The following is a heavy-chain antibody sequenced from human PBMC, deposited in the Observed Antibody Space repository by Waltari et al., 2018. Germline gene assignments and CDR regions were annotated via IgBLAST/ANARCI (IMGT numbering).Heavy chain of an antibody. J-gene: IGHJ6*02. CDR3: ARVPVSYYGMDV. Sequence: QLQLQESGPGLVKPSETLSLTCTVSGGSISSSSYYWGWIRQPPGKGLEWIGSIYYSGSTYYNPSLKSRVTISVDTSKNQFSLKRSSVTAADTAVYYCARVPVSYYGMDVWGQGTTVTVSS. CDR2: IYYSGST. D-gene: IGHD3-22*01. V-gene: IGHV4-39*07. CDR1: GGSISSSSYY.